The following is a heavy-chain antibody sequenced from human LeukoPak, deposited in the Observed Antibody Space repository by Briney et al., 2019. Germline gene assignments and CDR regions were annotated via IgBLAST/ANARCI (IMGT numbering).Heavy chain of an antibody. V-gene: IGHV2-5*01. CDR2: IYWNDDK. D-gene: IGHD6-6*01. CDR3: AHSPAEVSYSSSSFVFDY. Sequence: ESGPTLVKPTQTLTLTCTFSGFSLSTSGVGVGWIRQPPGKALEWLALIYWNDDKRYSPSLKSRLTITKDTSKNQVVLTMTNMDPVDTATYYCAHSPAEVSYSSSSFVFDYWGQGTLVTVSS. J-gene: IGHJ4*02. CDR1: GFSLSTSGVG.